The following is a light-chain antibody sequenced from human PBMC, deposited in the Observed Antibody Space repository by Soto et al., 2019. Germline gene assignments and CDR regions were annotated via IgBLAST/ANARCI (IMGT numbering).Light chain of an antibody. V-gene: IGKV3-20*01. CDR2: GAS. J-gene: IGKJ5*01. CDR3: QQYENSPIT. Sequence: IVLTQSPGTLSLSPGERATLSCRASQSITSSFLAWYQQKPGQAPRLLIYGASSRATGIPDRFSGTGSETGFTLTINRLEPEDFAVYYCQQYENSPITFGQGTRLEIK. CDR1: QSITSSF.